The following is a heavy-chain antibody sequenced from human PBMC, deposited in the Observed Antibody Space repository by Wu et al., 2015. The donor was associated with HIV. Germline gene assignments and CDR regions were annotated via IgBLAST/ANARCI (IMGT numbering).Heavy chain of an antibody. D-gene: IGHD2-2*01. J-gene: IGHJ4*02. CDR3: ARFGRYCSSTSCSLFFDY. CDR2: IIPIFGTA. V-gene: IGHV1-69*18. CDR1: GGTFSSYA. Sequence: QVQLVQPGAEVKKPGSSVKVSCKASGGTFSSYAISWVRQAPGQGLEWMGRIIPIFGTANYAQKFQGRVTITADESTSTAYMELSSLRSEDTAVYYCARFGRYCSSTSCSLFFDYWGQGTLVTVSS.